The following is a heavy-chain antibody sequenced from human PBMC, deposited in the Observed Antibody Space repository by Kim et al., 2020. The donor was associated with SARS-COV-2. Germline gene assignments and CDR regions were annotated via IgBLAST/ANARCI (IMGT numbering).Heavy chain of an antibody. CDR3: TKDRSLYYYSCGN. Sequence: GGSLRLSCAASGFMFSRYAMSWVRQAPGKGLEWVSCISGSGENTYYTAAVKDRFTISSDNTNNTLYLQMNNRRAEDAAVYFCTKDRSLYYYSCGNWGQGTLVTVSS. D-gene: IGHD2-15*01. CDR2: ISGSGENT. J-gene: IGHJ4*02. V-gene: IGHV3-23*01. CDR1: GFMFSRYA.